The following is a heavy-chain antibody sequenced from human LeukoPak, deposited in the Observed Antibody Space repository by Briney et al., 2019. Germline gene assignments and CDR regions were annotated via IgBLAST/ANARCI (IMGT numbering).Heavy chain of an antibody. V-gene: IGHV1-69*05. CDR3: ARGSEGLRDYDY. D-gene: IGHD5-12*01. CDR1: GGTFSSYA. J-gene: IGHJ4*02. Sequence: VASVKVSCKASGGTFSSYAISWVRQAPGQGLEWMGGIIPIFGTANYAQKFQGRVTITTDESTSTAYMELSSLRSEDTAVYYCARGSEGLRDYDYWGQGTLVTVSS. CDR2: IIPIFGTA.